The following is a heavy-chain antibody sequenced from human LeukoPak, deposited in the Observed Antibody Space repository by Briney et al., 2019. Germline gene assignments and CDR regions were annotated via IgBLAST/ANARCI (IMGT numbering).Heavy chain of an antibody. CDR3: ASGNQLLVDH. CDR1: GGSFSGYY. V-gene: IGHV4-34*01. Sequence: SETLSLTCAVYGGSFSGYYWGWIRQPPGKGLEWIGEINHSGSTNYNPSLKSRVTISVDTSKNQFSVKLSSVTAADTAVYYCASGNQLLVDHGGRGTLVTVSS. J-gene: IGHJ4*02. CDR2: INHSGST. D-gene: IGHD5-18*01.